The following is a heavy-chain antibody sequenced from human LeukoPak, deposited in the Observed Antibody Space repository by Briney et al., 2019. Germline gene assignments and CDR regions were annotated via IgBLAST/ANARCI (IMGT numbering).Heavy chain of an antibody. Sequence: PSETLSLTCTVSGGSISSYYWSWIRQPPGKGLEWIGYIYYSGSTNYNPSLKSRDTISVDTSKNQSSLKLSSVTAADTAVYYCARDVSSTSPASGWFDPWGQGTLVTVSS. D-gene: IGHD2-2*01. CDR1: GGSISSYY. CDR2: IYYSGST. V-gene: IGHV4-59*01. J-gene: IGHJ5*02. CDR3: ARDVSSTSPASGWFDP.